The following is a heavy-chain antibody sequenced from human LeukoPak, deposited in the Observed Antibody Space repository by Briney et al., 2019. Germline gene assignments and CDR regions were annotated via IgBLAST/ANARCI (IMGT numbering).Heavy chain of an antibody. CDR1: GFIFEDYV. D-gene: IGHD5-18*01. CDR2: INWNGGST. Sequence: AGGSLRLSCAASGFIFEDYVMSWVRQRPGKGLEWVSGINWNGGSTDYADSVKGRFTISRDNAKNSLYLQMNSLRAEDTAVYYCARDRTDTADYWGQGTLVTVSS. CDR3: ARDRTDTADY. J-gene: IGHJ4*02. V-gene: IGHV3-20*04.